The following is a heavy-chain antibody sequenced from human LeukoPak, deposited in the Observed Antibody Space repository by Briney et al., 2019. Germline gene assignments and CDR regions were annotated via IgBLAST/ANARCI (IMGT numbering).Heavy chain of an antibody. CDR2: IRYDGSNK. Sequence: GGSLRLSCAASGFTFSSYSMNWVRQAPGKGLEWVAFIRYDGSNKYYADSVKGRFTISRDNSKNTLYLQMNSLRAEDTAVYYCAKDPARGSGSYPSNWFDPWGQGTLVTVSS. D-gene: IGHD1-26*01. J-gene: IGHJ5*02. V-gene: IGHV3-30*02. CDR1: GFTFSSYS. CDR3: AKDPARGSGSYPSNWFDP.